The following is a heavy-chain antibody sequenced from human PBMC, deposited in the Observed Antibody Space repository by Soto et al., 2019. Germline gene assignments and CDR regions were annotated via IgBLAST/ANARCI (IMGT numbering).Heavy chain of an antibody. V-gene: IGHV1-46*01. CDR3: AREGAVAGTSFDY. Sequence: QVQLVQSGAEVKEPGASVKVSCKASGDTFTRYYMHWVRQAPGQGLEWMGKINPSDGSTKYAEKFRGRVTMTRDTSTSTVYMELSSLTSEDTAVYYCAREGAVAGTSFDYWGQGTLGTVSS. J-gene: IGHJ4*02. D-gene: IGHD6-19*01. CDR2: INPSDGST. CDR1: GDTFTRYY.